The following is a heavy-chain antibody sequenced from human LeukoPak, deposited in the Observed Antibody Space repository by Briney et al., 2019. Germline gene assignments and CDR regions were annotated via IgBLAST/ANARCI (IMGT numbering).Heavy chain of an antibody. D-gene: IGHD4-17*01. CDR1: GFTFSSYA. V-gene: IGHV3-23*01. CDR2: ISGSGGST. Sequence: GGSLRLSCAASGFTFSSYAMSWVRQAPGTGLEWVSAISGSGGSTYYADSVKGRFTISRDNSKNTLYLQMNSLRAEDTAVYYCARETGDYDAFDIWGQGTMVTVSS. CDR3: ARETGDYDAFDI. J-gene: IGHJ3*02.